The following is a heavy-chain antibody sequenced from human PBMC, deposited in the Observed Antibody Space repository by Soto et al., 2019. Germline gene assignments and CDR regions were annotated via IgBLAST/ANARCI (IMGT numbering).Heavy chain of an antibody. D-gene: IGHD5-18*01. CDR1: GFTFSSYA. J-gene: IGHJ6*01. CDR3: ARGWVDTAMVRRRYGMDV. Sequence: QVQLVESGGGVVQPGRSLRLSCAASGFTFSSYAMHWVRQAPGKGLEWVAVISYDGSNKYYADSVKGRFTISRDNSKNTLYLQMNSLRAEDTAVYYCARGWVDTAMVRRRYGMDVW. V-gene: IGHV3-30-3*01. CDR2: ISYDGSNK.